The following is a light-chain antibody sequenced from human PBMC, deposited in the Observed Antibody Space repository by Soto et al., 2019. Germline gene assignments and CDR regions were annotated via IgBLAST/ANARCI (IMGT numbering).Light chain of an antibody. Sequence: IVLTQSPATLSVSPGERVTLACRASQRVXSNFVCYQRKPGQVPRVLXACESSRATGSPTTLSGSGSGAEFTLTISSLHSEYFAIYYCQQYRSGTCTFGQGTKVDIK. V-gene: IGKV3-15*01. CDR2: CES. CDR1: QRVXSN. CDR3: QQYRSGTCT. J-gene: IGKJ2*02.